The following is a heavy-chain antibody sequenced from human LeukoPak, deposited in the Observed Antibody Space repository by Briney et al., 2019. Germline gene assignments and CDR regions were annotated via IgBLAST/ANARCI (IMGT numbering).Heavy chain of an antibody. V-gene: IGHV1-69*13. CDR3: AREYDGAGNLVNWFDP. D-gene: IGHD3-10*01. J-gene: IGHJ5*02. Sequence: SVKVSCKASGGSFSSYAIRWVRQAPGQGLEWMGGIIPIFGTANYAQKFQGRVTITADEPTSTAYMQLSSLRSEDTAVYYCAREYDGAGNLVNWFDPWGQGTLVTVSS. CDR1: GGSFSSYA. CDR2: IIPIFGTA.